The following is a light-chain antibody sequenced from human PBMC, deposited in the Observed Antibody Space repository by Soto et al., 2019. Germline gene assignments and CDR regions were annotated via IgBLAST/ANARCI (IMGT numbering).Light chain of an antibody. CDR3: EQRSNWHS. V-gene: IGKV3D-20*02. CDR2: GAS. J-gene: IGKJ4*01. CDR1: QSVSSSY. Sequence: EIVLTQSLGTMSLSPGVRATLSGRASQSVSSSYLAWYQQKPGQDPRLLIYGASSRATGIPDRFSGSGPGTDFTLTISSLEPEDFAVYYCEQRSNWHSVGGGTKVAIK.